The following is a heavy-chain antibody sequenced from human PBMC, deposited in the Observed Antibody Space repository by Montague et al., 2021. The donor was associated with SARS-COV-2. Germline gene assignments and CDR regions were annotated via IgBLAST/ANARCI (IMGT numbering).Heavy chain of an antibody. V-gene: IGHV4-59*13. CDR2: ITYRGST. CDR1: ADSITNNY. Sequence: SETLSLTCTVSADSITNNYWTWIRQSPGKGLEWIGHITYRGSTTYNPSLKSRVTTSIDTSKNQFSLILKSVTAADTVVYYCARGGMYLSHWGQGTLVTVSS. J-gene: IGHJ4*02. D-gene: IGHD1-26*01. CDR3: ARGGMYLSH.